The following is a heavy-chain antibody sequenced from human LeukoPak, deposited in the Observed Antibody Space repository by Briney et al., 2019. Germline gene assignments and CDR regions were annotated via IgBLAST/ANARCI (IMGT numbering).Heavy chain of an antibody. D-gene: IGHD6-19*01. CDR1: GFTFSSYS. Sequence: QPGGSLRLSCAASGFTFSSYSMNWVRQAPGKGPEWVSSISSSGTYVYYADSVKGRFTISRDNAKNSLSLQMNSLRADDAAVYYCARASSKQLAGCLPDGFDIWGQGTMVTVSS. CDR3: ARASSKQLAGCLPDGFDI. V-gene: IGHV3-21*01. J-gene: IGHJ3*02. CDR2: ISSSGTYV.